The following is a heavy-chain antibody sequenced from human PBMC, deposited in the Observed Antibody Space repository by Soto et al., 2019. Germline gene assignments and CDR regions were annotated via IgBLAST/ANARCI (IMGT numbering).Heavy chain of an antibody. CDR1: GFTFSSYA. CDR2: ISYDGSNK. CDR3: ARDWANIVLMVYAISYYYYYGMDV. Sequence: QSGGSLRLSCAASGFTFSSYAMHWVRQAPGKGLEWVAVISYDGSNKYYADSVKGRFTISRDNSKNTLYLQMNSLRAEDTAVYYCARDWANIVLMVYAISYYYYYGMDVWGQGTTVTVSS. V-gene: IGHV3-30-3*01. J-gene: IGHJ6*02. D-gene: IGHD2-8*01.